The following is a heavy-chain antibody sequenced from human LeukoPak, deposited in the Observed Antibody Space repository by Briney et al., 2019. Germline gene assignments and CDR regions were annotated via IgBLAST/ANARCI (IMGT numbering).Heavy chain of an antibody. CDR2: INWNGGST. CDR3: ARVYSSGWKGFYYYYMDV. V-gene: IGHV3-20*04. J-gene: IGHJ6*03. Sequence: PGGSLRLSCAASGFTFSSYAMSWVRQAPGKGLEWVSGINWNGGSTGYADSVKGRFTISRDNAKNSLYLQMNSLRAEDTALYYCARVYSSGWKGFYYYYMDVWGKGTTVTVSS. D-gene: IGHD6-19*01. CDR1: GFTFSSYA.